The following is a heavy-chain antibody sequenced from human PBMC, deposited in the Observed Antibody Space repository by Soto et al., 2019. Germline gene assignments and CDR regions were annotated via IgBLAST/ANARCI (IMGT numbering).Heavy chain of an antibody. CDR2: ISSSSGGR. J-gene: IGHJ3*01. CDR3: ARDSAYAFDV. V-gene: IGHV3-48*01. Sequence: QPGGSLRLSCAASGFTFSSYAMSWVRQAPGKGLEWVSAISSSSGGRYYADSVKGRFTISRDNAENSLYLQMNSLRAEDTSVYYCARDSAYAFDVWGQGTTVTVSS. CDR1: GFTFSSYA. D-gene: IGHD6-25*01.